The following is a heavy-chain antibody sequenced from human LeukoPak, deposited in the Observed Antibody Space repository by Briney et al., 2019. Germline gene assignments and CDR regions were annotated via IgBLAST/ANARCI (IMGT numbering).Heavy chain of an antibody. V-gene: IGHV4-4*07. CDR1: GGSISSYY. CDR3: AREVADYGGYYYYHYMDV. D-gene: IGHD4-23*01. CDR2: IYTSGSN. J-gene: IGHJ6*03. Sequence: SETLSLTCTVSGGSISSYYWSWIRQPAGKGLEWIGRIYTSGSNNYNPSLESRVTMSVDTSKNQFSLKLSSVTAADTAMYYCAREVADYGGYYYYHYMDVWGKGTTVTISS.